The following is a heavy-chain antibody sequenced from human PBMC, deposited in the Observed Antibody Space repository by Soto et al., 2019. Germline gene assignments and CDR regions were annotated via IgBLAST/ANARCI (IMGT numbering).Heavy chain of an antibody. CDR2: IIPIFGTT. D-gene: IGHD3-22*01. Sequence: ASVKVSCKASGGTFGSDAITWVRQAPGQGLEWVGRIIPIFGTTNYAQNLQGRVTISADKSTLTSYMELHSLTSDDTALYYCARDRTDSGYYANWLDPWGQGTQVTVSS. CDR3: ARDRTDSGYYANWLDP. CDR1: GGTFGSDA. J-gene: IGHJ5*02. V-gene: IGHV1-69*06.